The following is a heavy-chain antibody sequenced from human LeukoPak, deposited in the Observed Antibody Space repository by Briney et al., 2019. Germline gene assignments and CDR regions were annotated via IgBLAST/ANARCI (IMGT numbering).Heavy chain of an antibody. V-gene: IGHV1-2*02. CDR1: GYTFTGYY. D-gene: IGHD1-26*01. CDR2: INPSTGDI. J-gene: IGHJ4*02. CDR3: VRDCQWGADF. Sequence: ASVKVSCKASGYTFTGYYIHWVRQAPGQGLEWMGWINPSTGDINYAQKFQGRVTMTRDTSISTAYMELSRLRSDDTAVYYCVRDCQWGADFWGQGTLVTVSS.